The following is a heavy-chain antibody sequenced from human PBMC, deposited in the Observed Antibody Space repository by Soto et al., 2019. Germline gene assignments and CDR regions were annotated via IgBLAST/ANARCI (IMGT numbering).Heavy chain of an antibody. D-gene: IGHD4-17*01. V-gene: IGHV3-53*02. CDR2: IYSGGST. CDR3: ARVRGDPHTYYFDY. CDR1: GFTVSSNY. J-gene: IGHJ4*02. Sequence: EVQLVETGGGLIQPGGSLRLSCAASGFTVSSNYMSWVRQAPGKGLEWVSVIYSGGSTYYADSVKGRFTISRDNSKNTLYLQMNSLRAEDTAVYYCARVRGDPHTYYFDYWGQGTLDTVSS.